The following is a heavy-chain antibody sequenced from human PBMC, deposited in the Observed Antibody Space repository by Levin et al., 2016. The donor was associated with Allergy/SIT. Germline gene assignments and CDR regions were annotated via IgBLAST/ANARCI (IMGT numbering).Heavy chain of an antibody. Sequence: SVKVSCKASGGTFSSYAISWVRQAPGQGLEWMGGIIPIFGTANYAQKFQGGVTITADESTSTAYMELSSLRSEDTAVYYCARSGCGGSCYSWGEYYMDVWGKGTTVTVSS. D-gene: IGHD2-15*01. V-gene: IGHV1-69*13. CDR3: ARSGCGGSCYSWGEYYMDV. CDR2: IIPIFGTA. J-gene: IGHJ6*03. CDR1: GGTFSSYA.